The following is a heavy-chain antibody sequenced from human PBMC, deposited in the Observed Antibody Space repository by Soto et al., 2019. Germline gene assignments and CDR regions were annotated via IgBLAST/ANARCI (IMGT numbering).Heavy chain of an antibody. V-gene: IGHV1-3*05. CDR3: ASRRIQLEPYGIDV. D-gene: IGHD1-1*01. CDR2: INAGNGNT. J-gene: IGHJ6*02. CDR1: GYTFTSYA. Sequence: QVQLVQSGAEEKKPGASVKVSCKASGYTFTSYAIHWVRQAPGQRLEWMGWINAGNGNTKYSQKFQGRVTITRDTSASTAYMDLSSLRSEDTAVYYFASRRIQLEPYGIDVWGQGTTVTVSS.